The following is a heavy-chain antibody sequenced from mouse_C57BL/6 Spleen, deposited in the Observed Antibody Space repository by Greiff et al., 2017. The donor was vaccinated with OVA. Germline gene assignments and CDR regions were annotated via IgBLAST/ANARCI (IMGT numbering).Heavy chain of an antibody. CDR1: GFTFTDYY. CDR2: IRNKANGYTT. Sequence: EVKLMESGGGLVQPGGSLSLSCAASGFTFTDYYMSWVRQPPGKALEWLGFIRNKANGYTTEYSASVKGRFTISRDNSQRILYLQMNALRAEDSATYYCARLLYDYVPGSYWYFDVWGTGTTVTGSS. D-gene: IGHD2-4*01. V-gene: IGHV7-3*01. J-gene: IGHJ1*03. CDR3: ARLLYDYVPGSYWYFDV.